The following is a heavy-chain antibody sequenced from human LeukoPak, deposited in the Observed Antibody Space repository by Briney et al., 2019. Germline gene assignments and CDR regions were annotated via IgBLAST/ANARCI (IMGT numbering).Heavy chain of an antibody. Sequence: GGSLRLSCAASGFTFSSYAMHWVRQAPGKGLEWVAVISYDGSNKYYADSVKGRFTISRDNSKNTLYLQMNSLRAEDTAVYYCAKESSGGWYYDYWGQGTLVTVSS. D-gene: IGHD6-19*01. CDR3: AKESSGGWYYDY. CDR2: ISYDGSNK. J-gene: IGHJ4*02. V-gene: IGHV3-30-3*01. CDR1: GFTFSSYA.